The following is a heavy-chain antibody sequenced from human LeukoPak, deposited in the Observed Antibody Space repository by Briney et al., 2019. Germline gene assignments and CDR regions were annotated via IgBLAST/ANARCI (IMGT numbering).Heavy chain of an antibody. CDR1: GFTVSSNY. J-gene: IGHJ4*02. D-gene: IGHD4/OR15-4a*01. CDR3: ARQSSRLTIFDY. V-gene: IGHV3-53*01. Sequence: GGSLRLTCAASGFTVSSNYMSWVRQARGKGLEWVSALYSGGTTYYADSVKGRFTISTDNSKNTLYLQMNSLRGEDTAVYYCARQSSRLTIFDYWGQGTLVTVSS. CDR2: LYSGGTT.